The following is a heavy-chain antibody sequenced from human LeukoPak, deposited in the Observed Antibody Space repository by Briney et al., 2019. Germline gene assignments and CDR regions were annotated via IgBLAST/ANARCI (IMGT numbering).Heavy chain of an antibody. V-gene: IGHV4-59*01. CDR2: IYYSGST. CDR3: ARGMAATFLYYYYYYMDV. CDR1: GGSISSYY. D-gene: IGHD2-15*01. J-gene: IGHJ6*03. Sequence: PSETLSLTCTVSGGSISSYYWSWFRQPPGKGLEWIGYIYYSGSTNYNPSLTSRVTISVDTSKNQFSLKLSSATAADTAVYYCARGMAATFLYYYYYYMDVWGKGTTVTVSS.